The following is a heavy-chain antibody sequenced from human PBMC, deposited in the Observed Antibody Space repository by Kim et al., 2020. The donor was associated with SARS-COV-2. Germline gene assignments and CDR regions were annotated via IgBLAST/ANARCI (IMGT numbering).Heavy chain of an antibody. CDR2: P. D-gene: IGHD5-12*01. V-gene: IGHV7-4-1*02. Sequence: PTYAQDFTGRFVFSLDTSVSTAYLQISSLEAEDTAVYYCARGGTRNVAATVYWGQGTLVTVSS. CDR3: ARGGTRNVAATVY. J-gene: IGHJ4*02.